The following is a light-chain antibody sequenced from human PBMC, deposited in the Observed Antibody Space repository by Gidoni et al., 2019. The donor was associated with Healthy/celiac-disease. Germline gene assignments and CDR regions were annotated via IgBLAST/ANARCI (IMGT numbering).Light chain of an antibody. CDR2: AAS. Sequence: DIQLTPSPSFLSASVGARVTITCRASQGISSYLAWYQQKPGKAPKLLIYAASTLQSGVPSRFSGSGSGTEFTLTISSLQPEDFATYYCQQLNSYPPVLSITFGQGTRLEIK. CDR3: QQLNSYPPVLSIT. CDR1: QGISSY. V-gene: IGKV1-9*01. J-gene: IGKJ5*01.